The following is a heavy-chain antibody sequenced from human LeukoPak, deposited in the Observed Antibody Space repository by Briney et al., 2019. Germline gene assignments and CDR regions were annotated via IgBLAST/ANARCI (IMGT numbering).Heavy chain of an antibody. V-gene: IGHV3-23*01. CDR1: GFTLSSYA. CDR2: ITGSGGGT. Sequence: GGSLRLSCEASGFTLSSYAMIWVRQAPGKGLEWVSAITGSGGGTQYADSVKGRFTISRDNSKNTLYLQMNSLRAEDTAVYYCARDPNGDYIGAFEFWGQGTMVTVSS. D-gene: IGHD4-17*01. CDR3: ARDPNGDYIGAFEF. J-gene: IGHJ3*01.